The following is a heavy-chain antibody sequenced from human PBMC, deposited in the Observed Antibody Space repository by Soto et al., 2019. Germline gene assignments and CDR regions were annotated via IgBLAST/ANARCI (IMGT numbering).Heavy chain of an antibody. CDR3: ASGPYTEYGHAFDI. J-gene: IGHJ3*02. V-gene: IGHV4-31*03. D-gene: IGHD4-17*01. Sequence: SETLSLTCTVSGGSISSGGYYWSWIRQHPGNGLEGIGYIYYSGSTYYNPSLKRRVTIAVDTSKNQLSVNLRYVTVADTAVYSCASGPYTEYGHAFDIWGQGKMVPVSS. CDR2: IYYSGST. CDR1: GGSISSGGYY.